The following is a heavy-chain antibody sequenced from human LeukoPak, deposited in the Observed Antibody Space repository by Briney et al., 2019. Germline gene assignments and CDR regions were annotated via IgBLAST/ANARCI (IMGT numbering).Heavy chain of an antibody. D-gene: IGHD1-26*01. V-gene: IGHV3-7*01. CDR2: VGRDGSEK. CDR3: ATVGTWELQRVFEN. CDR1: GFTFSDYW. J-gene: IGHJ4*02. Sequence: GGSLRLSCAASGFTFSDYWMTWVRQVPGKGLEWVANVGRDGSEKNYVDSVEGRFTISRDNAKKSLDLEMNSLRVEDTALYYCATVGTWELQRVFENWGQGTLVTVSS.